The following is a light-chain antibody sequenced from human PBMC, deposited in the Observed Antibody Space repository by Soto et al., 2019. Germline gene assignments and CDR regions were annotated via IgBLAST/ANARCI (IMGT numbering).Light chain of an antibody. J-gene: IGKJ1*01. CDR2: GAS. CDR1: QSVSSN. CDR3: QQYAGT. V-gene: IGKV3-20*01. Sequence: ETVMTQSPATLSVSTGERATLSCRASQSVSSNLAWYQQKPGQAPRLLIYGASSRATGIPDRFSGSGSGTDFTLTISRLEPEDFAVYYCQQYAGTFGQGTKVDIK.